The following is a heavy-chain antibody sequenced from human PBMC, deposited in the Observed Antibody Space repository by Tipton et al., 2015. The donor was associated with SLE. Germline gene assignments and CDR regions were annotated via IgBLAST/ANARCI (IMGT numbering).Heavy chain of an antibody. Sequence: TLSLTCTVSGGSISSVNYYWSWIRQPAGKGLEWIGYIYYNGNTDSNPSLKSRLMMSVDRSKNQFSLNLNSVTAADTAVYYCARDGPLIAASGTLNGEDPFDIWGQGRMVIVS. CDR3: ARDGPLIAASGTLNGEDPFDI. D-gene: IGHD6-13*01. CDR1: GGSISSVNYY. J-gene: IGHJ3*02. CDR2: IYYNGNT. V-gene: IGHV4-30-4*01.